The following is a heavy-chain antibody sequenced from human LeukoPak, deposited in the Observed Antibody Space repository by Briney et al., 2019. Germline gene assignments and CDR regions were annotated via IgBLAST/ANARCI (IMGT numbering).Heavy chain of an antibody. CDR1: GYTFTGHH. D-gene: IGHD2-2*01. CDR3: ARHTSTYLDQ. V-gene: IGHV1-2*02. CDR2: INPDSGGT. J-gene: IGHJ4*02. Sequence: GASVKISCKASGYTFTGHHWHWVRQAPGQGLEWMGWINPDSGGTRYAPKFQGRVTMTRDTSTSTAYMELSRLGPDDTAVYFCARHTSTYLDQWGQGALVTVSS.